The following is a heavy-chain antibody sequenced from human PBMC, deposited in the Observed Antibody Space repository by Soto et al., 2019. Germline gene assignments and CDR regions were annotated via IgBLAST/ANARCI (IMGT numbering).Heavy chain of an antibody. V-gene: IGHV3-23*01. Sequence: EEHLLESGGGLVQPGGSLRLSCAASGFTFSDYAMTWVRQAPGKGLEWVSGISRSGGNTYYADSVKGRFTITRDNSKNTLSLQMDSLRAEDTAVYYCAKNGASSKTWYMWYYALDVWGQGTTVTVSS. D-gene: IGHD6-13*01. CDR2: ISRSGGNT. J-gene: IGHJ6*02. CDR3: AKNGASSKTWYMWYYALDV. CDR1: GFTFSDYA.